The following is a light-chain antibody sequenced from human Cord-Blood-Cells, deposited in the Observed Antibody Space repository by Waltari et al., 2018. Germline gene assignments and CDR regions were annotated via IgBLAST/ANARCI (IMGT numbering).Light chain of an antibody. Sequence: DIQMTQSPSSLSSSLLDIVTITCRASQSISIYLNWYQQKPGKAPKLLIYAASSLQSGVPSRFSGSGSGTDFTLTIRSMQHEDFATYYCQQSYSTPYSFGQGTKLEIK. V-gene: IGKV1-39*01. CDR1: QSISIY. J-gene: IGKJ2*03. CDR3: QQSYSTPYS. CDR2: AAS.